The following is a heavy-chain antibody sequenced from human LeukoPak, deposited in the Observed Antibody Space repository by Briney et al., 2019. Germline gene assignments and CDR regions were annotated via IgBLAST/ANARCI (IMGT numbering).Heavy chain of an antibody. CDR2: MNPNSGNT. Sequence: ASVKVSCKASGYTFTSYDITWVRQATGQGLGWMGWMNPNSGNTGNAQKFQGRVTITRNTSISTAYLELSSLRSDDTAVYYCAREYSSSFDYWGQGTLVTVSS. D-gene: IGHD6-6*01. CDR1: GYTFTSYD. CDR3: AREYSSSFDY. V-gene: IGHV1-8*03. J-gene: IGHJ4*02.